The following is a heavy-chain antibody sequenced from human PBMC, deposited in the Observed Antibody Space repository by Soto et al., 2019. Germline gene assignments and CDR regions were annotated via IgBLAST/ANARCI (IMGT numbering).Heavy chain of an antibody. D-gene: IGHD3-16*01. Sequence: LRLSCAASGFTFSSYEMNWVRQAPGKGLEWVSYISSSGSTIYYADSVKGRFTISRDNAKNSLYLQMNSLRAEDTAVYYCARGLRGDNWFDPWGQGTLVTVSS. J-gene: IGHJ5*02. CDR1: GFTFSSYE. CDR3: ARGLRGDNWFDP. CDR2: ISSSGSTI. V-gene: IGHV3-48*03.